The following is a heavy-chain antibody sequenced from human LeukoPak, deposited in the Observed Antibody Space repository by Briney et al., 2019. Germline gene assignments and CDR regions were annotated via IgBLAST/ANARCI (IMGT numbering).Heavy chain of an antibody. CDR2: ISAYNGNT. CDR1: GGTFSSDA. CDR3: ARGLEWLTRRHTWFDP. Sequence: ASVKVSCKASGGTFSSDAISWVRQAPGQGLEWMGWISAYNGNTNYAQKLQGRVTMTTDTSTSTAYMELRSLRSDDTAVYYCARGLEWLTRRHTWFDPWGQGTLVTVSS. V-gene: IGHV1-18*01. J-gene: IGHJ5*02. D-gene: IGHD3-3*01.